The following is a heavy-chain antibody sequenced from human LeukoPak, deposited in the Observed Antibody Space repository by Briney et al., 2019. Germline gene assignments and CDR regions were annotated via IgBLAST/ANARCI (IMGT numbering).Heavy chain of an antibody. CDR3: ARDHEVSSSSFDY. J-gene: IGHJ4*02. CDR1: RGSVNSNSYY. Sequence: SETLSLTCTVSRGSVNSNSYYWGWIRQPPGKGLEWVGTIYYSGNTYYNPSLESRVTISVDTSKNQFSLKLTSVTAADTAVYYCARDHEVSSSSFDYWGQGTLVTVSS. V-gene: IGHV4-39*07. CDR2: IYYSGNT. D-gene: IGHD6-6*01.